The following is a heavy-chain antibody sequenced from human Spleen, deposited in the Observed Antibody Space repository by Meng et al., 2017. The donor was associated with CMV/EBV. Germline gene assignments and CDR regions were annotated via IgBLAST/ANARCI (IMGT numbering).Heavy chain of an antibody. CDR3: ARSVCSSTSCYYYGMDV. V-gene: IGHV1-2*02. CDR1: GYTFTGYY. CDR2: INPNSGGP. Sequence: ASVKVSCKASGYTFTGYYMHWVRQAPGQGLEWMGWINPNSGGPNYAQKFQGRVTMTRDTSISTAYMELSRLRSDDTAVYYCARSVCSSTSCYYYGMDVWGQGTTVTVSS. D-gene: IGHD2-2*01. J-gene: IGHJ6*02.